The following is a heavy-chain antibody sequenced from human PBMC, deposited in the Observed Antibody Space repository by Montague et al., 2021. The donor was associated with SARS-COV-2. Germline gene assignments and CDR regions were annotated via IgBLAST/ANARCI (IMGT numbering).Heavy chain of an antibody. V-gene: IGHV6-1*01. CDR3: ARELRRIIMIVDIRGFDY. Sequence: CAISGDSVSSNSAAWNWIRQSPPRGLELLGRTHYRTKWYNDYAVSGKSRITNNPDTSKNQFSLQLNSVTAEDTAVYYCARELRRIIMIVDIRGFDYGGQGTLVTVS. CDR2: THYRTKWYN. D-gene: IGHD3-22*01. CDR1: GDSVSSNSAA. J-gene: IGHJ4*02.